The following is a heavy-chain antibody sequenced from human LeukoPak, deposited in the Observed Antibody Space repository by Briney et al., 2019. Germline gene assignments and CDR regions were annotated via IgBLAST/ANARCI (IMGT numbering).Heavy chain of an antibody. Sequence: ASVKVSCKASGYTFTSYGISWVRQAPGQGLEWMGWISAYNGNTDYAQKLQGRVTMTTDTSTSTAYMELRSLRSDDTAVDYCARDGGEVPAAIRGWFDPWGQGTLVTVSS. CDR2: ISAYNGNT. D-gene: IGHD2-2*02. CDR1: GYTFTSYG. CDR3: ARDGGEVPAAIRGWFDP. J-gene: IGHJ5*02. V-gene: IGHV1-18*01.